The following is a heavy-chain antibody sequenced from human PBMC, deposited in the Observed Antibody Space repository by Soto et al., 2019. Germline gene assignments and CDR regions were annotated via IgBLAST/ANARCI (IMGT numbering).Heavy chain of an antibody. CDR3: ARDVLAYCGGDCYHDY. CDR2: IWYDGSNK. Sequence: QVQLVESGGGVVQPGRSLRLSCAASGFTFSSYGMHWVRQAPGKGLEWVAVIWYDGSNKYYADSVKGRFTISRDNSKNTLYLQMNSLRAEDTAVYYCARDVLAYCGGDCYHDYWGQGTLVTVSS. D-gene: IGHD2-21*02. J-gene: IGHJ4*02. CDR1: GFTFSSYG. V-gene: IGHV3-33*01.